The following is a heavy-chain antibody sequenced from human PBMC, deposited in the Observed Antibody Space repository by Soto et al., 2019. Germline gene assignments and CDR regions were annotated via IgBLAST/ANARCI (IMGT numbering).Heavy chain of an antibody. CDR3: AKDGGPLYNWNYGLGFDP. J-gene: IGHJ5*02. V-gene: IGHV3-23*01. D-gene: IGHD1-7*01. CDR1: GFTFISYA. CDR2: ISGSGGST. Sequence: GGSLRLSCAASGFTFISYAMSWVRQAPGKGLEWVSAISGSGGSTYYADSVKGRFTISRDNSKNTLYLQMNSLRAEDTAVYYCAKDGGPLYNWNYGLGFDPWGQGTLVTVSS.